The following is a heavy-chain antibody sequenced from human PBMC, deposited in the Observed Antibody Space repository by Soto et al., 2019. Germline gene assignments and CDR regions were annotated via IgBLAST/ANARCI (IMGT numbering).Heavy chain of an antibody. Sequence: QVQLVQSGAEVKKPGASVKVSCQASGYTFSNYGFSWVRQAPGQGLEWMGWISGYNGNTNYAERLQGRVPMTTDTSTSTAYMELKSLRDDDTAVYYCAREGQLGYWGQGTPVTVSS. D-gene: IGHD6-6*01. V-gene: IGHV1-18*01. CDR3: AREGQLGY. J-gene: IGHJ4*02. CDR1: GYTFSNYG. CDR2: ISGYNGNT.